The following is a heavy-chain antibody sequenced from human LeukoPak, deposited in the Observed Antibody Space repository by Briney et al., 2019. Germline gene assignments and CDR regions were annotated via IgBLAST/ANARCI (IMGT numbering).Heavy chain of an antibody. J-gene: IGHJ4*02. V-gene: IGHV4-59*01. CDR1: GGSISSYY. CDR3: ARVGEYSSGWYNFDY. Sequence: SETLSLTCTVSGGSISSYYWSWIRQPPGKGLEWIGYIYYSGSTNYNPSLKSRVTISVDTSKNQFSLKLSSVTAADTAVYYCARVGEYSSGWYNFDYWGQGTLVTVSS. D-gene: IGHD6-19*01. CDR2: IYYSGST.